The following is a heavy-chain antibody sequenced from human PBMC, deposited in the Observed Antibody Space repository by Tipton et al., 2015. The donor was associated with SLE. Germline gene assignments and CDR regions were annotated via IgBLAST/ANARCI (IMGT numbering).Heavy chain of an antibody. J-gene: IGHJ4*02. CDR2: INHSGST. CDR3: ARILYYYGRWGFDY. V-gene: IGHV4-34*01. D-gene: IGHD3-10*01. Sequence: TLSLTCAVYGGSFSGYYWSWIRQPPGKGLEWIGEINHSGSTYYNPSLKSRVTISVDTSKNQFSLKLSSVTAADTAAYYCARILYYYGRWGFDYWGQGTLVTVSS. CDR1: GGSFSGYY.